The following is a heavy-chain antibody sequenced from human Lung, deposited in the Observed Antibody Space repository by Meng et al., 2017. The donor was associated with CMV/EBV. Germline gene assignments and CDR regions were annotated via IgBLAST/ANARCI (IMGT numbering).Heavy chain of an antibody. CDR3: ARGRYELIWGLFDP. D-gene: IGHD1-1*01. CDR1: GYTFTGYY. V-gene: IGHV1-2*04. CDR2: INPNTGGT. J-gene: IGHJ5*02. Sequence: VQLVQTGAEGKKPGAPVKVACKASGYTFTGYYIHWVRQAPGQGLEWMGWINPNTGGTKYAQKFQGWVTLTRDTSISTAYMELSRLRSDDTAVYYCARGRYELIWGLFDPWGQGTLVTVSS.